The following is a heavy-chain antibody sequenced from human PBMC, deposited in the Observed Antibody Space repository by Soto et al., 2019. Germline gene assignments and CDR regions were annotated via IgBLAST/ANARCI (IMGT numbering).Heavy chain of an antibody. J-gene: IGHJ5*02. Sequence: QVQLQESGPGLVKPSQTLSLTCTVSGGSISSSDYYWSWIRQHPGKGLEWIGDIYYSGSAYYNPSLQSRVTISLDTSKSQYSLKLSSVTAEDTAVYYCAREVSPNSRGWYTVLVRWFDPWGQGTLVTVSS. CDR3: AREVSPNSRGWYTVLVRWFDP. CDR1: GGSISSSDYY. V-gene: IGHV4-31*03. CDR2: IYYSGSA. D-gene: IGHD6-19*01.